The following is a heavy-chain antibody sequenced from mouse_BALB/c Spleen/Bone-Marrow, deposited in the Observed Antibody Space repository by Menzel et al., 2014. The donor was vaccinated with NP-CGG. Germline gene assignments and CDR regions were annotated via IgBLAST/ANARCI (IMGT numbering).Heavy chain of an antibody. CDR3: ARFFYDYDGPWFAY. J-gene: IGHJ3*01. D-gene: IGHD2-4*01. CDR1: GYTFTSYT. CDR2: INPSSGYT. V-gene: IGHV1-4*01. Sequence: VQLQQSGADLARPGASVTMSCKASGYTFTSYTMHWVKQRPGQGLEWIRYINPSSGYTNYNQKFRDKATLTADKSSSTAYMQLSSLTSEDSAVYYCARFFYDYDGPWFAYWGQGTLVTVSA.